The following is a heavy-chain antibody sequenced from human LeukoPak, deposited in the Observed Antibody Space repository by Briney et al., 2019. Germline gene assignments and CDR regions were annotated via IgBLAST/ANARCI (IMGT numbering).Heavy chain of an antibody. J-gene: IGHJ2*01. CDR3: AKLEGYCSSSTCHGNWYFDR. CDR1: GFIFSTYE. D-gene: IGHD2-2*01. V-gene: IGHV3-48*03. CDR2: ISRSGTAL. Sequence: GSLRLSCATSGFIFSTYEMNWVRQAPGKGLEWVAHISRSGTALYYADSVKGRFTISRDNARNSLDLQMNSLRAEDTAVYYCAKLEGYCSSSTCHGNWYFDRWGRGTLVTVSS.